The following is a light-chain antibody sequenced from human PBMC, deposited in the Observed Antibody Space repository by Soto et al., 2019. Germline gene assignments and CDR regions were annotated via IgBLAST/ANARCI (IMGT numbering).Light chain of an antibody. V-gene: IGKV3-15*01. CDR3: QEYDNWPPEGT. J-gene: IGKJ1*01. Sequence: TVLTQSPATLSVSPGERASLSCGASQSVSINLAWYQQKPGQAPRLLIYGASTRATGIPARFSGSGSGTEFTLSINSLQSEDVAVYYCQEYDNWPPEGTFGQGTKVDNK. CDR1: QSVSIN. CDR2: GAS.